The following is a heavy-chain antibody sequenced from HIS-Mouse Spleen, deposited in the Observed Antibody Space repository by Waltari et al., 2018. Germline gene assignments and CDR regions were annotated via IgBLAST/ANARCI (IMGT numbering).Heavy chain of an antibody. Sequence: QLQLQESGPGLVKPSETLSLTCTVSGGSISSSSYYWGWIRQPPGKGLGWIGSIYYSGRTDSNPSLKSRVTISVDTSKNQVSLKLSSVTAADTAVYYCAREIPYSSSWYDWYFDLWGRGTLVTVSS. D-gene: IGHD6-13*01. CDR1: GGSISSSSYY. CDR2: IYYSGRT. V-gene: IGHV4-39*07. J-gene: IGHJ2*01. CDR3: AREIPYSSSWYDWYFDL.